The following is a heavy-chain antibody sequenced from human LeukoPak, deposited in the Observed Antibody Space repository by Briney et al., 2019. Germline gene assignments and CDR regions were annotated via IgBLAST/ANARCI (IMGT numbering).Heavy chain of an antibody. V-gene: IGHV3-30*19. CDR1: GFSFSNYG. CDR2: ISYDGSNK. Sequence: GGSLRLSCVASGFSFSNYGTHWVRQAPGKGLEWVAVISYDGSNKYYADSVKGRFTISRDNSKNTLYLQMNSLRAEDTAVYYCARARDGYKLHYFDYWGQGTLVTVSS. J-gene: IGHJ4*02. CDR3: ARARDGYKLHYFDY. D-gene: IGHD5-24*01.